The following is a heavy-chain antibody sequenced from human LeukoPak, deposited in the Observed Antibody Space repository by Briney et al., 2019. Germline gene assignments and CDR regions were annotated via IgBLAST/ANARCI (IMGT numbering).Heavy chain of an antibody. V-gene: IGHV3-33*06. CDR2: IWYGGSNK. CDR1: GFTFSSYG. D-gene: IGHD6-13*01. J-gene: IGHJ6*03. Sequence: SCKASGFTFSSYGMHWVRQAPGKGLEWVAVIWYGGSNKYYADSVKGRFTISRDNSKNTLYLQMNSLRAEDTAVYYCAKDRSAAAGTPRSGGAYMDVWGKGTTVTVSS. CDR3: AKDRSAAAGTPRSGGAYMDV.